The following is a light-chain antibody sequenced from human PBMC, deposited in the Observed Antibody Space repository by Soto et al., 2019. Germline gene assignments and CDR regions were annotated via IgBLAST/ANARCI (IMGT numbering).Light chain of an antibody. V-gene: IGKV2-28*01. Sequence: DIVMTQSPLSLPVTPGEPASISCRSSQSLLHSNGYNYLDWYLQKPGQSPQVLIYLGSNRASGVPDRFSGSGLGTDFTLKISRVEAEDVGVYYCVQAPPTPTFGGGTKVE. CDR1: QSLLHSNGYNY. CDR3: VQAPPTPT. J-gene: IGKJ4*02. CDR2: LGS.